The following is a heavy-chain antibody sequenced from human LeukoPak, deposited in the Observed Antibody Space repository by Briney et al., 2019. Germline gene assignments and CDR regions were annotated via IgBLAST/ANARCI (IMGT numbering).Heavy chain of an antibody. CDR1: GGSISSYY. J-gene: IGHJ3*02. Sequence: SETLSLTCTVSGGSISSYYWSWIRQPPGKGLEWIGYIYYSGSTNYNPSLKSRVTISVDTSKNQFSLKLSSVTAADTAVYYCARDDSFHGGAFDTWGQGTMVTVSS. V-gene: IGHV4-59*01. D-gene: IGHD4-23*01. CDR3: ARDDSFHGGAFDT. CDR2: IYYSGST.